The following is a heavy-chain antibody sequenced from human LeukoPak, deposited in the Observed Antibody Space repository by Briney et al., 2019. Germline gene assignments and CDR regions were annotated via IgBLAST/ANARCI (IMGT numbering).Heavy chain of an antibody. D-gene: IGHD2-2*01. CDR2: FDPEDGET. J-gene: IGHJ4*02. CDR1: GYTLTELS. V-gene: IGHV1-24*01. CDR3: AXXXXXXXXTXCYLGYFDY. Sequence: ASVKVSCKVSGYTLTELSMHWVRQAPGKGLEWMGGFDPEDGETIYAQKFQGRVTMTEDTSTDTAYMELSSLRSEDTAVYYCAXXXXXXXXTXCYLGYFDYWGQGTLVTVSS.